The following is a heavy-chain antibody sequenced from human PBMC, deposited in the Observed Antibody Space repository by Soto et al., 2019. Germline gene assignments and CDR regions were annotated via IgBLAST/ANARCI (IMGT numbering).Heavy chain of an antibody. V-gene: IGHV3-23*01. J-gene: IGHJ4*02. CDR3: AKDRGRSGYDARIY. Sequence: GGSLRLSCAASGFTFSSYAMSWVRQAPGNGLEWVSAISGSGGSTYYADSVKGRFTISRDNSKNTLYLQMNSLRAEDAAVYYCAKDRGRSGYDARIYWGQGTLVTVSS. CDR1: GFTFSSYA. CDR2: ISGSGGST. D-gene: IGHD5-12*01.